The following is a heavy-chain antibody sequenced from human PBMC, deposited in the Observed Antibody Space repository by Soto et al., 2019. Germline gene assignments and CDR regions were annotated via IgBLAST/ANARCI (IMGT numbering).Heavy chain of an antibody. V-gene: IGHV3-23*01. Sequence: EVQLLESGGGLVQPGGSLRLSCAASGFTFSNFAMSWVRQAPGKGLEWVSSITSSSDRTYYAASVKGRFTISRDNSKNTVFPQMNSLRAEDTALYYCAEGGFYDGFDYWGQGTLVTVSS. J-gene: IGHJ4*02. D-gene: IGHD5-12*01. CDR1: GFTFSNFA. CDR3: AEGGFYDGFDY. CDR2: ITSSSDRT.